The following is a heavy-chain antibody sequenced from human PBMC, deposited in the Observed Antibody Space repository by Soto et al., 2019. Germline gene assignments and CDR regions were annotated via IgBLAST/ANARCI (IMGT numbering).Heavy chain of an antibody. CDR2: IYYCGST. J-gene: IGHJ4*02. V-gene: IGHV4-59*01. D-gene: IGHD6-19*01. CDR3: ARGSSGWPPRLDY. CDR1: GGPISSYY. Sequence: QVQLQESGPGLMKPSETLSLNCTVSGGPISSYYWSWIRQSPGKGLEWIGYIYYCGSTNYNPSLESRVTISVDTSKNQCSLELSSVTAADTAVYYCARGSSGWPPRLDYWGQGTLVTVSS.